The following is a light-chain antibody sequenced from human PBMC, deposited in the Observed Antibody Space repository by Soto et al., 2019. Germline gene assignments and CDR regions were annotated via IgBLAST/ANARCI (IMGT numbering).Light chain of an antibody. V-gene: IGLV2-14*03. CDR3: SSYTTSNTRQIV. Sequence: QSALNQPASVSGSPGQSITISCTGTSSDVCGYNYVSWYQHHPGKAPKLIIYDVSNRPSGVSIRFSGSKSDNTASLTISGLQPEDEADYHCSSYTTSNTRQIVFGTGTKVTVL. CDR2: DVS. J-gene: IGLJ1*01. CDR1: SSDVCGYNY.